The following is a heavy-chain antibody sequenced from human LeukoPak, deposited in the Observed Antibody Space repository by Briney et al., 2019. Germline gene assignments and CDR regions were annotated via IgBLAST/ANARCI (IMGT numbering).Heavy chain of an antibody. Sequence: GRSLRLSCAASGFTFSSYAMHWVRQAPGKGLEWVAVISYDGSNKYYADSVKGRFTISRDNSKNMLYLQMNSLRAEDTAVYYCARDESYYDILTGVGYWGQGTLVTVSS. D-gene: IGHD3-9*01. J-gene: IGHJ4*02. CDR2: ISYDGSNK. CDR3: ARDESYYDILTGVGY. CDR1: GFTFSSYA. V-gene: IGHV3-30*04.